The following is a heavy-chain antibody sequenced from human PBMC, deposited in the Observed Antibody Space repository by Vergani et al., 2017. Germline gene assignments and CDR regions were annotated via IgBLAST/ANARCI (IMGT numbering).Heavy chain of an antibody. J-gene: IGHJ6*02. Sequence: QVQLVESGGGVVQPGRSLRLSCAASGFTFSSYGMHWVRQAPGKGLEWVAVIWYDGSNKYYADSVKGRFPISRDNSKNTLYLQMNSLRAEDTAVYYCARGRSGSYYYGMDVWGQGP. CDR3: ARGRSGSYYYGMDV. D-gene: IGHD1-26*01. CDR1: GFTFSSYG. CDR2: IWYDGSNK. V-gene: IGHV3-33*01.